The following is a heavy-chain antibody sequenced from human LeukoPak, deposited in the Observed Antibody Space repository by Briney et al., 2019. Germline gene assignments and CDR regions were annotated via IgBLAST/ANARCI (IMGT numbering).Heavy chain of an antibody. Sequence: VASVKVSCKASGYTFTGYYMHWVRQAPGQGLEWMGWINPNSGGTNYAQKFQGRVTMTRDTSISTAYMELSRLRSDDTAVYYCARGDIVVVPAATGNWFDPWGQGALVTVSS. CDR3: ARGDIVVVPAATGNWFDP. V-gene: IGHV1-2*02. D-gene: IGHD2-2*01. J-gene: IGHJ5*02. CDR1: GYTFTGYY. CDR2: INPNSGGT.